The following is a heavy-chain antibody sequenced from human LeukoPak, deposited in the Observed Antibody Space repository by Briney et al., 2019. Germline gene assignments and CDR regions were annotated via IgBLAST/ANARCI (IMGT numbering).Heavy chain of an antibody. CDR1: GDSITSGAFY. J-gene: IGHJ5*02. CDR3: ARRDYAAWFDP. CDR2: VYYSGST. V-gene: IGHV4-39*01. Sequence: SETLSLTCNVSGDSITSGAFYWAWIRQSPGKGLEWIGNVYYSGSTQYNPSLRGRVSISMDKTKNQFSLNLNSVSVTDTAIYYCARRDYAAWFDPWVQGTLVTVSS. D-gene: IGHD4/OR15-4a*01.